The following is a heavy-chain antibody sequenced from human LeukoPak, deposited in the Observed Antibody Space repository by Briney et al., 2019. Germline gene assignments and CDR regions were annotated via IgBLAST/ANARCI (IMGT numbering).Heavy chain of an antibody. CDR3: ATSLGRYCRGGSCYAMVYFQR. V-gene: IGHV1-24*01. D-gene: IGHD2-15*01. Sequence: ASVKVSCKVSGYTLTELSMHWVRQAPGKGLEWMGGFDPEDGETIYAQKFQGRVTMTEDTSTDTAYMELSSLRSEDTAVYYCATSLGRYCRGGSCYAMVYFQRWGQGTLVTVSS. J-gene: IGHJ1*01. CDR2: FDPEDGET. CDR1: GYTLTELS.